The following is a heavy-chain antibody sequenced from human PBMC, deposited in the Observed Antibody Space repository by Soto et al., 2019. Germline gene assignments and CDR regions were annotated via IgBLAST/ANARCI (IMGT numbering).Heavy chain of an antibody. V-gene: IGHV3-23*01. CDR3: AKRTVGWYFDL. J-gene: IGHJ2*01. CDR1: GFTFSSYA. CDR2: ISGSGGST. D-gene: IGHD4-17*01. Sequence: EVQLLESGGGLVQPGGSLRLSCAASGFTFSSYAMNWVRQAPGQGLEWVSVISGSGGSTYYADAVKGRFTISRDNSKSTLYLQMNSLRAEDTAVYYCAKRTVGWYFDLWGRGTLVTVSS.